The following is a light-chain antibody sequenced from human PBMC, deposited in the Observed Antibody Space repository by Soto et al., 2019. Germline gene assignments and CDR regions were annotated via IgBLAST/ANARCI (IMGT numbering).Light chain of an antibody. J-gene: IGKJ2*01. CDR3: QQYESWPFT. V-gene: IGKV3-15*01. Sequence: EIVVTQSPATLPVSPGERITLSCRASQPIGINLAWYQQKPGQAPRFLVFGESNRATGVPDRFSVSGSGTEFTLTISSLQSDDLGTYFCQQYESWPFTFGPGTKV. CDR1: QPIGIN. CDR2: GES.